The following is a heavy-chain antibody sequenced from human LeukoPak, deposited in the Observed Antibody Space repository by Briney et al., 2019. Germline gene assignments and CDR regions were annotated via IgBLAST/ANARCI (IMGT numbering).Heavy chain of an antibody. CDR2: MNPNSGNT. D-gene: IGHD3-10*01. Sequence: ASVKVSCKASGYTFTSYYMHWVRQAPGQGLEWMGWMNPNSGNTGYAQKFQGRVTITRNTSISTAYMELSSLRSEDTAVYYCARTRYYGSGSYYLTTSQDAFDIWGQGTMVTVSS. V-gene: IGHV1-8*03. CDR1: GYTFTSYY. J-gene: IGHJ3*02. CDR3: ARTRYYGSGSYYLTTSQDAFDI.